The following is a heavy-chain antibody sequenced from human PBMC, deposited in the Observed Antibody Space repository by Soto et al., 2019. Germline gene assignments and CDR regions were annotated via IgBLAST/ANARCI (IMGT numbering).Heavy chain of an antibody. CDR1: GGSISSSSYY. J-gene: IGHJ4*02. Sequence: PSETLSLTCTVSGGSISSSSYYWGWIRQPPGKGLEWIGCIYYSGSTYYNPSLKSRVTISVDRSKNQFSLQLTSVTVEDTAVYYCATSYGNAWYTYWGQGTQVTSPQ. V-gene: IGHV4-39*07. D-gene: IGHD6-13*01. CDR3: ATSYGNAWYTY. CDR2: IYYSGST.